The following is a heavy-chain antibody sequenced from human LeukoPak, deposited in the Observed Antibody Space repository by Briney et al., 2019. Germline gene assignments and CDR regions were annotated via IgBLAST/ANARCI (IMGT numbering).Heavy chain of an antibody. CDR1: GYTFTSYY. J-gene: IGHJ4*02. CDR2: INTSGGST. D-gene: IGHD2-15*01. V-gene: IGHV1-46*01. Sequence: ASVKVSCKASGYTFTSYYMHWVRQAPGQGLEWMGIINTSGGSTSYAQKFQGRVTMTRDTSTSTVYMELSSLRSEDTAVYYCARDLGIVVVVAATPGVDYWGQGTLVTVFS. CDR3: ARDLGIVVVVAATPGVDY.